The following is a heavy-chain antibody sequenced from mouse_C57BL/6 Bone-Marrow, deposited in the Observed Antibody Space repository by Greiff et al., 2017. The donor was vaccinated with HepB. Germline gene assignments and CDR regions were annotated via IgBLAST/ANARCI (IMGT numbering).Heavy chain of an antibody. CDR3: ARAPRLFAY. CDR2: ISSGSSPI. CDR1: GFTFSDYG. Sequence: EVQLQESGGGLVKPGGSLKLSCAASGFTFSDYGMHWVRQAPEKGLEWVAYISSGSSPIYYADTVKGRFTISRDNAKNTLFLQMTSLRSEDTAMYYCARAPRLFAYWGQGTLVTVSA. V-gene: IGHV5-17*01. J-gene: IGHJ3*01.